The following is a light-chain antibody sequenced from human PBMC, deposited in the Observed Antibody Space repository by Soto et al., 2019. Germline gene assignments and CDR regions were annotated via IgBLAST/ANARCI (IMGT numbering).Light chain of an antibody. Sequence: DILMTQSPSSLSASVGDRVTISCRASQSIATYVNWYQHKEGKATNLLIYAASSLQTGGPSRFSGSGSGRDFTLTISSLQPEDIATNYCQQSYSTPLYTFGQGTRVEMK. J-gene: IGKJ2*01. V-gene: IGKV1-39*01. CDR1: QSIATY. CDR2: AAS. CDR3: QQSYSTPLYT.